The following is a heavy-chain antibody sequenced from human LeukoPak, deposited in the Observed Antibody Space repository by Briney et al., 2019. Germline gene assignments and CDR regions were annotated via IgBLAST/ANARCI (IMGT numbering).Heavy chain of an antibody. CDR1: GFTFSSYG. V-gene: IGHV3-33*06. CDR3: AKDPTTVVTYVDY. CDR2: IWYDGSNK. J-gene: IGHJ4*02. D-gene: IGHD4-23*01. Sequence: GGSLRLSCAASGFTFSSYGMHWVRQAPGKGLEWVAVIWYDGSNKYYADSVKGRFTISRDNSKNTLYLQMNSLRAEDTAVYYCAKDPTTVVTYVDYWGQGTLVTVSS.